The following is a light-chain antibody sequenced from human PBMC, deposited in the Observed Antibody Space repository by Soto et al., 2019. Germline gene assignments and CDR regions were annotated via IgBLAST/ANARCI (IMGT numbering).Light chain of an antibody. Sequence: EIVLTQSPATLSLYPGERATLSCRASQSVSSNLAWYQQKPGQAPRLLIYGASTRATGIPARFSGSGSGTEFTLTISSLQSEDFAVYYCQHYNNWPPSITFGQGTRLENK. J-gene: IGKJ5*01. V-gene: IGKV3-15*01. CDR2: GAS. CDR1: QSVSSN. CDR3: QHYNNWPPSIT.